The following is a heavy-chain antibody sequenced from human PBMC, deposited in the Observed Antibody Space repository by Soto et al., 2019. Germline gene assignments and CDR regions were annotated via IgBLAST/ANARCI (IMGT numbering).Heavy chain of an antibody. V-gene: IGHV6-1*01. CDR2: TYYTTKWQS. CDR3: AGTGDYLVDY. D-gene: IGHD7-27*01. CDR1: GDSVSSKSAA. J-gene: IGHJ4*01. Sequence: PSQILSLTCAISGDSVSSKSAAWHWIRQSPSRGLEWLGRTYYTTKWQSNYAVSVKSRITINPDTSKNQFSLQLRSATPADTVMYCCAGTGDYLVDYWGQGTLVTVCS.